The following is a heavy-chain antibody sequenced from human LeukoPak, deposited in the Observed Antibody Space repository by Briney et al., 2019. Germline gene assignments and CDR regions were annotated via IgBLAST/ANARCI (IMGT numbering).Heavy chain of an antibody. CDR3: ARGIVGATFGLDY. J-gene: IGHJ4*02. Sequence: ASVKVSCKASGGTFSSYAISWVRQAPGQGLERMGGIIPIFGTANYAQKFQGRVTITTDESTSTAYMELSSLRSEDTAVYYCARGIVGATFGLDYWGQGTLVTVSS. D-gene: IGHD1-26*01. CDR1: GGTFSSYA. V-gene: IGHV1-69*05. CDR2: IIPIFGTA.